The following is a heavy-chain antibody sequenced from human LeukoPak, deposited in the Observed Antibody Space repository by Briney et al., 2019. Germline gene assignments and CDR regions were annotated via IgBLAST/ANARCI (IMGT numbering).Heavy chain of an antibody. CDR1: GGTFSSYA. D-gene: IGHD6-6*01. V-gene: IGHV1-69*05. CDR2: IIPIFGTA. J-gene: IGHJ4*02. Sequence: SVKVSCEASGGTFSSYAISWVRQAPGQGCEWMGGIIPIFGTANYAQKFQGRVTITTDESTSTAYMELSSLRSEDTAVYYCARGVYRNSSPQANYWCQGTPVIVVS. CDR3: ARGVYRNSSPQANY.